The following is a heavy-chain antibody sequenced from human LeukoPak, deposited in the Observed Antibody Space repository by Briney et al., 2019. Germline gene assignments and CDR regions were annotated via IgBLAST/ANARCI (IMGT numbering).Heavy chain of an antibody. CDR1: GYTFTSYY. D-gene: IGHD3-10*01. V-gene: IGHV1-46*03. Sequence: ASVKVSCKASGYTFTSYYMHWVRQALGQGLEWMGIINPSGGSTSYAQKFQGRVTMTRDTSTSTVYMELSSLRSEDTAVYYCAIQTYYYGSGTYYSTALDYWGQGTLVTVSS. J-gene: IGHJ4*02. CDR3: AIQTYYYGSGTYYSTALDY. CDR2: INPSGGST.